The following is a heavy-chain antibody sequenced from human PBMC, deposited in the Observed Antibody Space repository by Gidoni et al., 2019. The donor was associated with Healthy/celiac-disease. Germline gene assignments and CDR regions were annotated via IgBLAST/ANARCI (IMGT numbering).Heavy chain of an antibody. J-gene: IGHJ4*02. V-gene: IGHV3-30*18. D-gene: IGHD1-26*01. CDR3: AKDVASGSGSYFYFDY. CDR1: GFTFSRHG. Sequence: QVQLVESGGGVVQPGRSLRLSCAASGFTFSRHGMHWVRQAPGKGLEGVAVISYDGSNKYYADAVKGRFTISRDNSKNTLYLQMNSLRAEDTAVYYCAKDVASGSGSYFYFDYWGQGTLVTVSS. CDR2: ISYDGSNK.